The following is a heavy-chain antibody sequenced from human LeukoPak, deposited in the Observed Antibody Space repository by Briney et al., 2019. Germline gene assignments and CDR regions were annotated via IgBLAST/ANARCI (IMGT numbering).Heavy chain of an antibody. V-gene: IGHV1-69*05. Sequence: ASVKVSCKASGGTFSSYAFSWVRQAPGQGLEWMGGITPILGTSNYAQKFQGRVTITTDESTSTAYMELSSLRSEDTAVYYCARVFQDYSNYVGGYYFDYWGQGTLVTVSS. CDR3: ARVFQDYSNYVGGYYFDY. J-gene: IGHJ4*02. D-gene: IGHD4-11*01. CDR1: GGTFSSYA. CDR2: ITPILGTS.